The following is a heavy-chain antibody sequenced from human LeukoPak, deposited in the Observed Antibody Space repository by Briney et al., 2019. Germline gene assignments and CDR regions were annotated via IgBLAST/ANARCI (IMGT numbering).Heavy chain of an antibody. V-gene: IGHV3-30*18. CDR2: ISYDGSNK. J-gene: IGHJ4*02. CDR1: GFTFSNYG. D-gene: IGHD2-21*02. CDR3: AKTILAYCGGDCYGYYFDY. Sequence: PGRSLRLSCAASGFTFSNYGMHSVRQAPGKGLEWVAVISYDGSNKYYADSVKGRFTISRDNSKNTLYLQMNSLRAEDTAVYYCAKTILAYCGGDCYGYYFDYWGQGTLVTVSS.